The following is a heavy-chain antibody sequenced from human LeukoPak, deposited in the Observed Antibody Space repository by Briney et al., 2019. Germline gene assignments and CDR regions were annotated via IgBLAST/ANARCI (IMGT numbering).Heavy chain of an antibody. J-gene: IGHJ4*02. D-gene: IGHD5-18*01. CDR3: AKDRGYSYGYFDY. V-gene: IGHV3-30*18. CDR1: GFTFSSYG. Sequence: GGSLRLSCAASGFTFSSYGMHWVRQAPGKGLEWVAVISYDGSNKYYADSVKGRFTISRDNSKNTLYLQMNSLRAEDTAVYYCAKDRGYSYGYFDYWGQGTLVTVSS. CDR2: ISYDGSNK.